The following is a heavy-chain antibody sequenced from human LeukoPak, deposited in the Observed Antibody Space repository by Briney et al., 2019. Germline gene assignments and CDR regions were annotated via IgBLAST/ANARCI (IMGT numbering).Heavy chain of an antibody. CDR2: VSWNGGGM. Sequence: GGSLRLSCAASGFTFDAYAMHWVRQAPGKGLEWVSGVSWNGGGMGYAVSVKGRFTISRDNAKNSLYLQMNSLRDEDTALYYCAKDITGGRSSPYFDSWGQGTLVTVSS. V-gene: IGHV3-9*01. CDR1: GFTFDAYA. CDR3: AKDITGGRSSPYFDS. D-gene: IGHD6-6*01. J-gene: IGHJ4*02.